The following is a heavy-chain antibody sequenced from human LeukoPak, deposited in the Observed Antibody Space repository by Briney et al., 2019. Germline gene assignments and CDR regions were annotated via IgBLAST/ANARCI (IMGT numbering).Heavy chain of an antibody. CDR1: GGSISSSSYY. J-gene: IGHJ5*02. D-gene: IGHD3-3*01. CDR3: ERLAVGNTIFGARPRWFDP. CDR2: IYYSGST. Sequence: PSETLSLTCTVSGGSISSSSYYWGWIRQPPGKGLEWIGSIYYSGSTYYNPSLKSRVTLSVDTSKNQFSLKLSSVTAADTAVYYCERLAVGNTIFGARPRWFDPWGQGTLVTVSS. V-gene: IGHV4-39*01.